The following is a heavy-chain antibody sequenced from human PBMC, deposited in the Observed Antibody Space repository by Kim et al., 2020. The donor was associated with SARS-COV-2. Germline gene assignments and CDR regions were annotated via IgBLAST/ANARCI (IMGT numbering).Heavy chain of an antibody. D-gene: IGHD6-13*01. V-gene: IGHV3-30*18. CDR3: AKDRGSSWHGGYYFDY. CDR1: GFTFSSYG. Sequence: GGSLRLSCAASGFTFSSYGMHWVRQAPGKGLEWVAVISYDGSNKYYADSVKGRFTISRDNSKNTLYLQMNSLRAEDTAVYYCAKDRGSSWHGGYYFDYWGQGTLVTVSS. CDR2: ISYDGSNK. J-gene: IGHJ4*02.